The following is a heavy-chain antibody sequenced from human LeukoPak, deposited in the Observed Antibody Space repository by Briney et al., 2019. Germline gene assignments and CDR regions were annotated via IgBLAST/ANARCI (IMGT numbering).Heavy chain of an antibody. V-gene: IGHV3-74*03. CDR3: AREFSSGWTHFDY. D-gene: IGHD6-19*01. J-gene: IGHJ4*02. CDR2: INGDGSST. CDR1: GLTFSNYW. Sequence: GGSLRLSCAAAGLTFSNYWMDWVRQAPGKGLVWVSRINGDGSSTTYADSVKGRFTISRENAKNTLYLQVNSLRAEDTAVYYCAREFSSGWTHFDYWGQGTLVTVSS.